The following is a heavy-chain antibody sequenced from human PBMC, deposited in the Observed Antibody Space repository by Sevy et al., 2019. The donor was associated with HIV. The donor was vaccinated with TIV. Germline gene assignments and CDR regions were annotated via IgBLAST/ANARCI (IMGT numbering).Heavy chain of an antibody. D-gene: IGHD3-16*02. J-gene: IGHJ3*02. CDR2: MIPIFGTA. Sequence: ASVKVSCKASGGTFCSYAISWVRQAPGQGLEWMGGMIPIFGTANYAQKFQGRVTITADESTSTAYMELSSLRSEDTAVYYCARSVSGSYRYDAFDIWGQGTMVTVSS. CDR3: ARSVSGSYRYDAFDI. CDR1: GGTFCSYA. V-gene: IGHV1-69*13.